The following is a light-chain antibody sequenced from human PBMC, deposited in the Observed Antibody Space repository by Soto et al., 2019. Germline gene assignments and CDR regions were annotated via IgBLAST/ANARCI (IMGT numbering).Light chain of an antibody. Sequence: EILLTQSPGTLSLSPGDRGTLSCSASQSVSNYLAWYQQKPGQAPRLLIYDTSNRATGIPPRFSGSGSGTDFTLTISRLDPEDFAVYFCQQYGSSLTFGGGTKVDIK. CDR1: QSVSNY. CDR2: DTS. J-gene: IGKJ4*01. V-gene: IGKV3-20*01. CDR3: QQYGSSLT.